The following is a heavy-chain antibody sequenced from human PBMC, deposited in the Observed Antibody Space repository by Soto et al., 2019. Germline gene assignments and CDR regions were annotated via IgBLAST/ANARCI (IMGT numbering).Heavy chain of an antibody. CDR2: IYHTGNT. Sequence: HVQLHQSGPRLLKPSQTLSLECSVIGGSVNTGDNYWSWVGQSPGRALEWIGYIYHTGNTFYNPALENRVTMSVDASKNQFSLTLTSVTAADMAVYFCAREPLDGMDVGGQGTNVTVSS. CDR3: AREPLDGMDV. CDR1: GGSVNTGDNY. J-gene: IGHJ6*02. V-gene: IGHV4-30-4*01.